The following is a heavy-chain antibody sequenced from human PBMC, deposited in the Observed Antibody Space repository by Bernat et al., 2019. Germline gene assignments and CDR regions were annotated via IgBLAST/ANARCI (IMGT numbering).Heavy chain of an antibody. CDR2: ISSGDSNT. CDR3: AKDAKPYHYMDV. V-gene: IGHV3-23*04. Sequence: VQLVESGGGVVQPGRSLRLSCAASGFSFSTYAMSWVRQAPGKGLEWVSTISSGDSNTYYVDSVKGRFTVSRDNSKNTLYLQMNSLRAEDTAEYYCAKDAKPYHYMDVWGKGTTVTVSS. CDR1: GFSFSTYA. J-gene: IGHJ6*03.